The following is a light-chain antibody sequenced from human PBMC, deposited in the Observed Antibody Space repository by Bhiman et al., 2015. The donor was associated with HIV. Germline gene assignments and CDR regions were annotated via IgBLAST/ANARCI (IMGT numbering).Light chain of an antibody. CDR3: QSADSSDSYNVV. CDR1: KLGNQY. Sequence: SYELTQPPSVSVSPGQTASITCSADKLGNQYVSWYHQRPGQSPIMVIYQDNKRPSGIPERFSGSSSGTTVTLTISGVQAEDEADYYCQSADSSDSYNVVFGGGTKLTVL. V-gene: IGLV3-25*03. J-gene: IGLJ2*01. CDR2: QDN.